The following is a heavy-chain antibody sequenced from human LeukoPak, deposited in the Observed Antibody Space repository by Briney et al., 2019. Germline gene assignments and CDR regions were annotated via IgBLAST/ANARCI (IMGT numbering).Heavy chain of an antibody. V-gene: IGHV3-73*01. J-gene: IGHJ4*02. CDR3: TRRKGDVSGSYFDY. Sequence: GGSLRLSCAASGFTFSGFAMHWVRQASGKGLEWVGRIRSKANNYATAYTASVKGRFTISRDESKSTAYLQMDSLKTEDTAVYYCTRRKGDVSGSYFDYWGQGTLVTVSS. D-gene: IGHD3-10*01. CDR2: IRSKANNYAT. CDR1: GFTFSGFA.